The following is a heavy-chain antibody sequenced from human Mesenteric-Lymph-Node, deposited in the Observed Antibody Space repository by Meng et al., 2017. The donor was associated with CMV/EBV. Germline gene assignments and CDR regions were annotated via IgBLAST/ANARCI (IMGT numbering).Heavy chain of an antibody. D-gene: IGHD2-2*01. Sequence: SETLSLTCTVSGGSISSYYWSWIRQPPGKGLEWIGYIYYSGSTNYNPSLKSRVTISLETSKNQVSLKLTSVTPADTAVYYCAKGYQTALPAAFNWFDPWGQGTLVTVSS. CDR2: IYYSGST. V-gene: IGHV4-59*01. CDR3: AKGYQTALPAAFNWFDP. J-gene: IGHJ5*02. CDR1: GGSISSYY.